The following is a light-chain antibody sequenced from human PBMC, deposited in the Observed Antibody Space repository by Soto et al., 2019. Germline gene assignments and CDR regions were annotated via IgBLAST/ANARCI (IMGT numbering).Light chain of an antibody. V-gene: IGKV3-20*01. J-gene: IGKJ5*01. Sequence: DIVMTQTPLSLPVTPGEPASISCRASQSVTSSYLAWHQQKPGQTPRLLVYGASNRATGIPDRFSGSGSGTDFTLTISRLEPEDFAVYYCQQHGSSPITFGQGTRLEI. CDR1: QSVTSSY. CDR2: GAS. CDR3: QQHGSSPIT.